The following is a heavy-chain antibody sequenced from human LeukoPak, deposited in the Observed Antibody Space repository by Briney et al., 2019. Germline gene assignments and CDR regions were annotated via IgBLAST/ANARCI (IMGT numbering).Heavy chain of an antibody. Sequence: SETLSLTCTVSGGSISSSSYYWGWIRQPPGKGLEWIGSIFYSGIAYYNPSLKSRVTISVDTSESQFSLKLSSVTATDTAVYYCARGLFRRIVVVVADYWGQGTLVTVSS. CDR2: IFYSGIA. D-gene: IGHD2-15*01. CDR3: ARGLFRRIVVVVADY. V-gene: IGHV4-39*01. CDR1: GGSISSSSYY. J-gene: IGHJ4*02.